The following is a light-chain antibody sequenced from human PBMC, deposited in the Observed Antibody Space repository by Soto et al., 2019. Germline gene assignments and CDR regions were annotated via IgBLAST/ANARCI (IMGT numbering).Light chain of an antibody. CDR3: HQYNHYSGLT. CDR2: DAS. V-gene: IGKV1-5*01. CDR1: QSISRW. Sequence: DIQMTQSPSILSASVGDRVTITCRASQSISRWLAWYQQKPGKAPKLLIYDASSLESGVPSRFSGSGSGTECTITISSLQPDDFATYYGHQYNHYSGLTFGGGTKVEIK. J-gene: IGKJ4*01.